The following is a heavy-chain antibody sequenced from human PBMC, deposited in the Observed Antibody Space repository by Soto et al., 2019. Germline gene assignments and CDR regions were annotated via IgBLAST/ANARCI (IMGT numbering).Heavy chain of an antibody. V-gene: IGHV3-33*01. CDR1: GFTFSNYG. D-gene: IGHD6-19*01. J-gene: IGHJ6*02. Sequence: HPGGSLRLSCAASGFTFSNYGMHWVRQAPGKGLEWVAVIWYDGSNKYYADSVKGRFTLSRDNSKNTLYMQMNNLRAEDTAVYYCARVAVAGQGGFYYYYGMDVWGQGTTVTVSS. CDR2: IWYDGSNK. CDR3: ARVAVAGQGGFYYYYGMDV.